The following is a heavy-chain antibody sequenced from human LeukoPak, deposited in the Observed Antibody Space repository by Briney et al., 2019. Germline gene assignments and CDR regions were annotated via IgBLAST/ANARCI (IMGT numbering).Heavy chain of an antibody. CDR3: AKTRPLDSSSWSHGDY. CDR1: GFTFSSYA. CDR2: ISGSGDST. V-gene: IGHV3-23*01. J-gene: IGHJ4*02. D-gene: IGHD6-13*01. Sequence: HPGGSLRLSCAASGFTFSSYAMSWVRQAPGKGLEWVSAISGSGDSTYYGDSVKGRFTISRDNSKNTLYLQMNSLRAEDTAVYYCAKTRPLDSSSWSHGDYWGRGTLVTVSS.